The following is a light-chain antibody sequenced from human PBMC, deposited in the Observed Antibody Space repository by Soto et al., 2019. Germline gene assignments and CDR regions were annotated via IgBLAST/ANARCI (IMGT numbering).Light chain of an antibody. CDR3: QQYGSSPQT. J-gene: IGKJ5*01. CDR2: AAS. CDR1: QSVTNY. Sequence: EIFLTQSPDTLSLSPGERATLSCRSSQSVTNYIAWYQQRPGQAPRLLIYAASSRATGVPDRFSGSGSGTDFTLTISRLEPEDFAVYYCQQYGSSPQTFGQGTRLEIK. V-gene: IGKV3-20*01.